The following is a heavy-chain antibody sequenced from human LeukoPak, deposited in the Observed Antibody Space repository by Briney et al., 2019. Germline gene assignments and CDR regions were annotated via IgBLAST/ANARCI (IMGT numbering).Heavy chain of an antibody. J-gene: IGHJ5*02. Sequence: ASVRVSCKVSPYSLTDFSIHWVRQAPGEGLEWMGHIDVKDGKTVYAQNFQGRVTMTEDTSADTVYMELSTLTSEDTAVYYCARGRAARPRRHGSNWFDPWGQGTLVTVSS. CDR3: ARGRAARPRRHGSNWFDP. CDR1: PYSLTDFS. CDR2: IDVKDGKT. D-gene: IGHD6-6*01. V-gene: IGHV1-24*01.